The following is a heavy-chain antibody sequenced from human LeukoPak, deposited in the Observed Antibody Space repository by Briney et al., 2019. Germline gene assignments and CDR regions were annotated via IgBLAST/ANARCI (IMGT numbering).Heavy chain of an antibody. CDR1: GYTFTSYG. CDR2: INPNSGGT. CDR3: ARGGGSYGY. D-gene: IGHD1-26*01. J-gene: IGHJ4*02. V-gene: IGHV1-2*02. Sequence: GASVKVSCKASGYTFTSYGISWVRQAPGQGLEWMGWINPNSGGTNYAQKFQGRVTMTRDTSISTAYMELSGLRSDDTAVYYCARGGGSYGYWGQGTLVTVSS.